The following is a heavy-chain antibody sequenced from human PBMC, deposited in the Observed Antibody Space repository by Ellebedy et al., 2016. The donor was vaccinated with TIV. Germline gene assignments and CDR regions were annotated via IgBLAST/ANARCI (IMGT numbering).Heavy chain of an antibody. CDR3: ARGRYTNSWLVSEYFHH. Sequence: AASVKVSCKASGYTFPSHGISWVRQAPGQGLEWMGWSSPWNGDTNYAQNLQGRVTMTMDTSTSTAYMELRSLRSDDTAVYYCARGRYTNSWLVSEYFHHWGQGTLVTVSS. CDR2: SSPWNGDT. CDR1: GYTFPSHG. D-gene: IGHD6-19*01. J-gene: IGHJ1*01. V-gene: IGHV1-18*01.